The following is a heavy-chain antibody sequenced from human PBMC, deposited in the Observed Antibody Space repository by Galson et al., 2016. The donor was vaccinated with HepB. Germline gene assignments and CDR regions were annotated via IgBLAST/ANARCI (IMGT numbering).Heavy chain of an antibody. CDR3: AHFYYGLDV. J-gene: IGHJ6*02. CDR2: IFWDDDK. V-gene: IGHV2-5*02. CDR1: GFSLTTSGVG. Sequence: PALVKPTQTLTLTCTFSGFSLTTSGVGVGWIRQPPGKTLEWLTLIFWDDDKRYNPSLKSRLTIAKDSSENQVVLRMTNMDPVDTATYYCAHFYYGLDVWGQGTTVTVSS.